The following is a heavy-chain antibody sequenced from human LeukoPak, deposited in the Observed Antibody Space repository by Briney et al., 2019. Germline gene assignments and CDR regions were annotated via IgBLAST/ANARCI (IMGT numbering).Heavy chain of an antibody. V-gene: IGHV1-46*01. Sequence: ASVTVSCKSSGYTFTSYYMHWVRQAPGQGLEGMGIINPSGGSTSYAQKFQGRVTMTRDTSTSTVYMELSSLRSEDTAVYYCASALVGATRSFYMDVWGKGTTVTVSS. CDR1: GYTFTSYY. CDR3: ASALVGATRSFYMDV. CDR2: INPSGGST. J-gene: IGHJ6*03. D-gene: IGHD1-26*01.